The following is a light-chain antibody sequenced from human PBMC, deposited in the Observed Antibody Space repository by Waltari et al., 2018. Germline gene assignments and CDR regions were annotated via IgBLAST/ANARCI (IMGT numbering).Light chain of an antibody. J-gene: IGLJ3*02. CDR3: CSYAGSGTWV. CDR1: NSYVGGYNL. CDR2: EDS. Sequence: QSALTQPASVSGSPGQSIAISCTGSNSYVGGYNLLSWYQQYPGKAPKVIIFEDSNRPSGISNRFSGSKSGNTASLTISGLQAEDEADYYCCSYAGSGTWVFGGGTMVTVL. V-gene: IGLV2-23*01.